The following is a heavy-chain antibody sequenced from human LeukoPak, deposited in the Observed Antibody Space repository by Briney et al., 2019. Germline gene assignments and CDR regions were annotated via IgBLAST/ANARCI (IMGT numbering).Heavy chain of an antibody. CDR3: TRLPRETAGDY. J-gene: IGHJ4*02. V-gene: IGHV3-7*03. Sequence: GGSLRLSCEASGFTFRHSWLSWISQTLGKGLEWVANIHPDSSDKFYVDSMEGRFTISRDNTKNSLYLQIDNARLDDTGLYYCTRLPRETAGDYWGQGVPVIVSS. CDR1: GFTFRHSW. D-gene: IGHD1-14*01. CDR2: IHPDSSDK.